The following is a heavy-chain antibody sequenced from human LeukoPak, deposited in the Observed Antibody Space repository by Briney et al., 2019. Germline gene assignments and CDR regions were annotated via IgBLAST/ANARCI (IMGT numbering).Heavy chain of an antibody. CDR3: ARDASGIAVPRFDY. V-gene: IGHV7-4-1*02. CDR2: INTNTGNP. Sequence: ASVKVSCKASGYTFTSYAMHWVRQAPGQGLEWMGWINTNTGNPTYAQGFTGRFVFSLDTSVSTAYLQISSLKAEDTAVYYCARDASGIAVPRFDYWGQGTLVTVSS. CDR1: GYTFTSYA. J-gene: IGHJ4*02. D-gene: IGHD6-19*01.